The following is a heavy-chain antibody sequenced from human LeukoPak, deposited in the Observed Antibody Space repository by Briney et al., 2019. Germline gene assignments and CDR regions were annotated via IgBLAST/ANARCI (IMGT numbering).Heavy chain of an antibody. Sequence: PSETLSLTCTVSGGSISSYYWSWIRQPPGKGLEWIGYIYYSGSTNYNPSLKSRVTISVDTSKNQFSLKLSSVTAADTAVYYCARSIAVAGTGDSWGQGTLVTVSS. J-gene: IGHJ4*02. D-gene: IGHD6-19*01. V-gene: IGHV4-59*01. CDR2: IYYSGST. CDR3: ARSIAVAGTGDS. CDR1: GGSISSYY.